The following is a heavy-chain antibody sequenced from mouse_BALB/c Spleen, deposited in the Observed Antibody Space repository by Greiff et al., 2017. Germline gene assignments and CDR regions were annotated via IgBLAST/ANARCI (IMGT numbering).Heavy chain of an antibody. D-gene: IGHD1-1*01. J-gene: IGHJ2*01. Sequence: EVQLVESGGGLVQPGGSRKLSCAASGFTFSSFGMHWVRQAPEKGLEWVAYISSGSSTIYYADTVKGRFTISRDNPKNTLFLQMTSLRSEDTAMYYCARGLGTTVDYWGQGTTLTVSS. CDR3: ARGLGTTVDY. V-gene: IGHV5-17*02. CDR1: GFTFSSFG. CDR2: ISSGSSTI.